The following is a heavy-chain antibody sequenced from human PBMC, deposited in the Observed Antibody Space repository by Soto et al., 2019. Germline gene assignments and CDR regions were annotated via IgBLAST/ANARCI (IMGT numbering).Heavy chain of an antibody. J-gene: IGHJ4*02. Sequence: EVQLLESGAALVQRGESLMLACAASGFTFSTYVMTWVRQPPGKGLEWVASTSDSRRSTSSANSVNGRFTISRDNSKKRLYLQMNSLAVEDTALYYCATEPSVGGNDFGSDDYDYYFVYWGQGTLVTFS. CDR3: ATEPSVGGNDFGSDDYDYYFVY. CDR1: GFTFSTYV. CDR2: TSDSRRST. V-gene: IGHV3-23*01. D-gene: IGHD3-3*01.